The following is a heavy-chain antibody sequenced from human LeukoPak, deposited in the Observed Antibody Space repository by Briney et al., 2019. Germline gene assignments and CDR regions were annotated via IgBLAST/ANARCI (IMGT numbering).Heavy chain of an antibody. Sequence: SETLSLTCTVSGDSISSRSYFWDWIRQSPGKGLEWIGSMNYSGSTYYSPSLKSRVTMSIDTAENQFSLKLTSVTAADTAVYYCARHYGPWGQGTLVTVSS. J-gene: IGHJ5*02. D-gene: IGHD3-10*01. CDR2: MNYSGST. CDR1: GDSISSRSYF. V-gene: IGHV4-39*01. CDR3: ARHYGP.